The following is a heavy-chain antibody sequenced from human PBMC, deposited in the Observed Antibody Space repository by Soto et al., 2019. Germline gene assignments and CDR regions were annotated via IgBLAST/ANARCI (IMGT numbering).Heavy chain of an antibody. CDR3: ARLIGNSWLDS. CDR1: GGYISSSSYH. Sequence: SETLSETCIVCGGYISSSSYHWGWKSKPPGKGLEWIGSVYYNGNTYYNPSLKSRITMSMDTSKNQFSLQLNSVTPDDTAVYYCARLIGNSWLDSWGQGTLVTVSS. V-gene: IGHV4-39*01. CDR2: VYYNGNT. J-gene: IGHJ5*01.